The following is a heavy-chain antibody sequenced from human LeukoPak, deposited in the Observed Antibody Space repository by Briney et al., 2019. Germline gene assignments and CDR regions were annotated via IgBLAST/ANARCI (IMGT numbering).Heavy chain of an antibody. V-gene: IGHV4-4*02. D-gene: IGHD3-22*01. J-gene: IGHJ4*02. CDR1: GGSMNGDNW. CDR2: VYHSGST. Sequence: SAETLSLTCTVSGGSMNGDNWWRWVRQPPGMGLEWLGKVYHSGSTNYNPSLKSRVTIAVDKSKNQFSLKLSSVTAADTAVYYCARHNYDSGGYFYVRYFDYWGQGTLVTVSS. CDR3: ARHNYDSGGYFYVRYFDY.